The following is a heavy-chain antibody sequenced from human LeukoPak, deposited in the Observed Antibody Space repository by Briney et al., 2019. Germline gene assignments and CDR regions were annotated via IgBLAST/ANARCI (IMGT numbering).Heavy chain of an antibody. CDR3: ARDRMGDCSSTSCYGGWFDP. CDR1: GGSISSGGYY. J-gene: IGHJ5*02. D-gene: IGHD2-2*01. V-gene: IGHV4-31*03. Sequence: SQTLSLTCTVSGGSISSGGYYWSWIRQHPGKGLEWIGYIYYSGSTYYNPSLKSRVTISVDTSKNQFSLKLSSVTAADTAVYYCARDRMGDCSSTSCYGGWFDPWGQGTLVTVSS. CDR2: IYYSGST.